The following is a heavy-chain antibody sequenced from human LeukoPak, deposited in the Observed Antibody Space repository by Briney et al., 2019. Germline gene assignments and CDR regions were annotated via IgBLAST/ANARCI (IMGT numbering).Heavy chain of an antibody. CDR2: ISYDGSNE. CDR3: GKHRRDYSDYHHYGMDV. V-gene: IGHV3-30*18. D-gene: IGHD4-11*01. Sequence: PGGSLRLSCAASGFTFSTYGMHWVRQAPGKGLEWVALISYDGSNEYYADSVKGRFSISRDNSKNTVYLQMNSLRGEDTAVYYCGKHRRDYSDYHHYGMDVWGKGTTVSVSS. CDR1: GFTFSTYG. J-gene: IGHJ6*04.